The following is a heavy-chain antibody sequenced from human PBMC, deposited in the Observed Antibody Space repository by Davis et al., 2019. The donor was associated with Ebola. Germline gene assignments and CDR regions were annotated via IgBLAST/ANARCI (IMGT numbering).Heavy chain of an antibody. J-gene: IGHJ6*02. CDR1: GYTFTSYG. D-gene: IGHD5-12*01. V-gene: IGHV1-18*01. Sequence: AASVKVSCKASGYTFTSYGISWVRQAPGQGLEWMGWISAYNGNTNYAQKLQGRVTMTTDTSTSTAYMELRSLRSDDTAVYYCARDRGIVATTHLDVWGQGTTVTVSS. CDR2: ISAYNGNT. CDR3: ARDRGIVATTHLDV.